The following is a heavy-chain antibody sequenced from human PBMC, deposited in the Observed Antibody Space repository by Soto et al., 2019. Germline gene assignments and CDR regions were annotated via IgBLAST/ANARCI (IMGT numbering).Heavy chain of an antibody. D-gene: IGHD3-9*01. CDR1: GGTFSSYA. CDR3: AREPLYYDILTGYYSRRYYYGMDV. Sequence: GASVKVSCKASGGTFSSYAISWVRQAPGQGLEWMGGIIPIFGTANYAQKFQGRVTITADESTSTAYMELSSLISEDTAVYYCAREPLYYDILTGYYSRRYYYGMDVWGQGTTVTVSS. J-gene: IGHJ6*02. CDR2: IIPIFGTA. V-gene: IGHV1-69*13.